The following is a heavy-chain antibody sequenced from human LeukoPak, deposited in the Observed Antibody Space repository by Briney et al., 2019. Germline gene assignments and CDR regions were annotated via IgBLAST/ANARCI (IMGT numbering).Heavy chain of an antibody. J-gene: IGHJ4*02. CDR2: TYSGGST. CDR1: GFTVSSNY. CDR3: ARVGSDVLRYFDWSYYYFDY. V-gene: IGHV3-53*01. Sequence: PGGSLRLSCAASGFTVSSNYMSWVRQAPGKGLEWVSVTYSGGSTYYADSVKGRFTISRDNSKNTLYLQMNSLRAEDTAVYYCARVGSDVLRYFDWSYYYFDYWGQGTLVTVSS. D-gene: IGHD3-9*01.